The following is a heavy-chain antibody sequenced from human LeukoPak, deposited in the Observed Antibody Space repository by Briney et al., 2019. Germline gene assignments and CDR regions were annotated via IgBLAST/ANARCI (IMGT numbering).Heavy chain of an antibody. J-gene: IGHJ4*02. Sequence: SVNVSCKASVYTFTGHYMHWLRQAPAQGLEWMGWINCNTGGTNYAQNFQGWVRMTRDTSISTVYMELSRLRSDDTAVYYCAREFSSSWFDYWGQGTLVTVSS. V-gene: IGHV1-2*04. CDR1: VYTFTGHY. D-gene: IGHD3-22*01. CDR3: AREFSSSWFDY. CDR2: INCNTGGT.